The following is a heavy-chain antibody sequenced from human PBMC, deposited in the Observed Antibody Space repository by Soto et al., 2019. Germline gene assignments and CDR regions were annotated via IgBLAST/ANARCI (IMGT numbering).Heavy chain of an antibody. Sequence: QVQLVQSGAEVKKPGSSVKVSCKASGGTFSSNAISWVRQTPGQGLEWMGGIIPIYASPNYAQNFQGRVTVTADKATSTAYLELSRLKVADSAIYYCAVTVTGSRSPLAHWGRGTLAIVSS. V-gene: IGHV1-69*06. CDR2: IIPIYASP. CDR3: AVTVTGSRSPLAH. D-gene: IGHD3-9*01. J-gene: IGHJ4*02. CDR1: GGTFSSNA.